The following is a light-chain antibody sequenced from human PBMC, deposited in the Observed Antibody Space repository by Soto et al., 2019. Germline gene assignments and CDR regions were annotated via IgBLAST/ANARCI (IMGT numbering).Light chain of an antibody. CDR3: CSYAANYVL. Sequence: QSALTQPRSVSGSPGQSVTISCTGTSNIVGGYNYVSWYQQHPGKASKLIIYDVTKRPSGVPDRFSGSKSGNTASLTISGLQAEDEADYYCCSYAANYVLFGGGTKLTVL. CDR1: SNIVGGYNY. CDR2: DVT. V-gene: IGLV2-11*01. J-gene: IGLJ2*01.